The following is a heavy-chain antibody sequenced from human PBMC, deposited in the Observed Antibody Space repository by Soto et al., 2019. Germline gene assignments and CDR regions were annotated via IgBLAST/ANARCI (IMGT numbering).Heavy chain of an antibody. CDR1: GYTCTSYD. D-gene: IGHD2-15*01. CDR2: MNPNSGNT. J-gene: IGHJ3*02. V-gene: IGHV1-8*01. Sequence: DSVKVSCKASGYTCTSYDINWVRQATGQGLEWMGWMNPNSGNTGYAQKFQGRVTMTRNTSTSTAYMELSSLRSEDKAVYYCASAWNGGSEISAFDIWRHPSMVTVSS. CDR3: ASAWNGGSEISAFDI.